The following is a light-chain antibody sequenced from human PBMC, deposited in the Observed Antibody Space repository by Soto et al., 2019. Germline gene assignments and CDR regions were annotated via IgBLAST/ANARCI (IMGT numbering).Light chain of an antibody. V-gene: IGKV1-16*01. CDR2: AAS. CDR3: QHYNSYPIT. CDR1: QDISNY. Sequence: DIPMTQSPSSLSASVGDRVTITCRASQDISNYLAWFQQKPGKAPKSLMSAASSLQSGVPSRFSGSGSGTDFTLTISSLQPEDSATYYCQHYNSYPITFGQGTRLEMK. J-gene: IGKJ5*01.